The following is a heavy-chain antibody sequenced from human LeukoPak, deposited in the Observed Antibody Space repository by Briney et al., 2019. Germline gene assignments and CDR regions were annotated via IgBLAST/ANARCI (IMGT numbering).Heavy chain of an antibody. Sequence: GGSLRLSCAASGFTFDDYAMHWVRQAPGKGLEWVSLITWDGGSTYYADSVKGRFTISRDNSKNSLYLQMNSLRAEDTALYYCAKDIGPYGSGSYYVGGFDYWGQGTLVTVSS. D-gene: IGHD3-10*01. CDR3: AKDIGPYGSGSYYVGGFDY. J-gene: IGHJ4*02. V-gene: IGHV3-43D*03. CDR2: ITWDGGST. CDR1: GFTFDDYA.